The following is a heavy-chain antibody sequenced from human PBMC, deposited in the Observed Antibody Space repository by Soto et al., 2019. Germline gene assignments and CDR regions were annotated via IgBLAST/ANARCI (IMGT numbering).Heavy chain of an antibody. CDR2: IKSKTDGGTT. V-gene: IGHV3-15*01. J-gene: IGHJ4*01. CDR3: TTDRCGSYYYFDY. D-gene: IGHD1-26*01. Sequence: GGSLRLSCAASGFTFSNAWMSWVRQAPGKGLEWVGRIKSKTDGGTTDYAAPVKGRFTISRDDSKNTLYLQMNSLKTEDTAVYYCTTDRCGSYYYFDYWGQGTLVTVSS. CDR1: GFTFSNAW.